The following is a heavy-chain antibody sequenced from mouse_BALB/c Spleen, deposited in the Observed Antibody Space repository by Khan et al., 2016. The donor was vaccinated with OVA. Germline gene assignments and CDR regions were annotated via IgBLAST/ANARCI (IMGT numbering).Heavy chain of an antibody. CDR2: IWGDGST. J-gene: IGHJ4*01. CDR1: GFSLTSSG. Sequence: QVQLKQSGPGLVAPSQSLSITCTVSGFSLTSSGVNWVRQPPGKGLEWLGVIWGDGSTNYHSALISRLSIRKNNSKSQVLLKMNSLQTDDTATYYCTKFEYHGNFYAMDYWGQGTSVTVSS. D-gene: IGHD2-1*01. V-gene: IGHV2-3*01. CDR3: TKFEYHGNFYAMDY.